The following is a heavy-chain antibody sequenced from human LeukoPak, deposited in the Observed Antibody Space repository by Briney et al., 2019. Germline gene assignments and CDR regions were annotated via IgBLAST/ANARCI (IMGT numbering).Heavy chain of an antibody. CDR1: GYTFISYS. D-gene: IGHD3-3*01. CDR3: ARNGGLGIFGVARAWFDP. CDR2: INPNSGGT. Sequence: GASVKVSCKASGYTFISYSMNWVRQAPGQGLEWMGWINPNSGGTNYAQKFQGRVTMTRDTSISTAYMELSRLRSDDTAVYYCARNGGLGIFGVARAWFDPWGQGTLVTVSS. J-gene: IGHJ5*02. V-gene: IGHV1-2*02.